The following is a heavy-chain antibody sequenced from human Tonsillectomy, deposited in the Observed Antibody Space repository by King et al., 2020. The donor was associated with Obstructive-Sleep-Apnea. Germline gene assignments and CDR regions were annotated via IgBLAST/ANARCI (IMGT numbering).Heavy chain of an antibody. CDR1: GGSISSYY. V-gene: IGHV4-59*01. J-gene: IGHJ3*02. D-gene: IGHD4-17*01. Sequence: LQLQESGPGLVKPSETLSLTCTVSGGSISSYYWSWLRQPPGKGLEWIGYIYYSGSTNYNPSLKSRVTISVDTSKNQFSLKLSSVTAADTAVYYCARDQDGDYGDAFDIWGQGTMVTVSS. CDR3: ARDQDGDYGDAFDI. CDR2: IYYSGST.